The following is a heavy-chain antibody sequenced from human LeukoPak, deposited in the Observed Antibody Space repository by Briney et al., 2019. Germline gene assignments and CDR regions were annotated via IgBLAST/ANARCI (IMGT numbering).Heavy chain of an antibody. CDR1: GYTFTSYY. CDR2: INPSGGST. CDR3: ARHVPMVRGFVGYYYYYMDI. J-gene: IGHJ6*03. Sequence: GGSVTVSCTASGYTFTSYYMNWVRQAPGQGLEWMGIINPSGGSTSYAQTFQGRVTITRDTSSSTVYMELSSLRSEDTAVYYCARHVPMVRGFVGYYYYYMDIWGKGTTVTISS. V-gene: IGHV1-46*01. D-gene: IGHD3-10*01.